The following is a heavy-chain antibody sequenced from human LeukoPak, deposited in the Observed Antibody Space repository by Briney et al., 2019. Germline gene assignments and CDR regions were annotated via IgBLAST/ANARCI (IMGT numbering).Heavy chain of an antibody. J-gene: IGHJ3*02. CDR3: ARETFSLFFDI. V-gene: IGHV4-59*01. CDR1: GGSISSYY. CDR2: IYYSGST. Sequence: SETLSLTCTVSGGSISSYYWSWIRQPPGKGLEWIGYIYYSGSTNYNPSLKSRVTISVDTSKNQFSLKLSSVTAADTAVYYCARETFSLFFDIWGQGTMVTVSS.